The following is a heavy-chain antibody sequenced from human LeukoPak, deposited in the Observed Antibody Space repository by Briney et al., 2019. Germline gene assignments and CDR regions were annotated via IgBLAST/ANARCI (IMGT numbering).Heavy chain of an antibody. CDR1: GGSISSGGYY. CDR3: ARDLGGIAVA. Sequence: SETLSLTCTVSGGSISSGGYYWSWIRQHPGKGLEWIGYIYYSGSTYYNPSLKSRVTISVDTSKNQFSLKLSSVTAADTAVCYCARDLGGIAVAWGQGTLVTVSS. D-gene: IGHD6-19*01. J-gene: IGHJ4*02. CDR2: IYYSGST. V-gene: IGHV4-31*03.